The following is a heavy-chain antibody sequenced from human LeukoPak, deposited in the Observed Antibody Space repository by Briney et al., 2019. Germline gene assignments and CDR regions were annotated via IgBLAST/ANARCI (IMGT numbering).Heavy chain of an antibody. D-gene: IGHD3-22*01. V-gene: IGHV1-2*02. CDR1: GYTFTGYY. J-gene: IGHJ3*02. Sequence: ASVKVSCKASGYTFTGYYMHWVRQAPGQGLEWMGWINPNSGGTNYAQKFQGRVTMTRDTSISTACMELSRLRSDDTAVYYCARMGHYDSSGYYYVGAFDIWGQGTMVTVSS. CDR2: INPNSGGT. CDR3: ARMGHYDSSGYYYVGAFDI.